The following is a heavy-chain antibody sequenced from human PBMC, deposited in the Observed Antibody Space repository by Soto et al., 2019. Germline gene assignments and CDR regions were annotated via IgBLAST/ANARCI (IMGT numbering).Heavy chain of an antibody. D-gene: IGHD3-3*01. CDR1: GFIFSSYA. J-gene: IGHJ6*02. V-gene: IGHV3-23*01. Sequence: PGGSLRLSCAASGFIFSSYAMSWVRQAPGKGLEWVSAISGSGGSTYYADSVKGRFTISRDNSKNTLYLQMNSLRAEDTAVYYCAKADDFWSGYHIYYYYGMDVWGQGTTVTVSS. CDR3: AKADDFWSGYHIYYYYGMDV. CDR2: ISGSGGST.